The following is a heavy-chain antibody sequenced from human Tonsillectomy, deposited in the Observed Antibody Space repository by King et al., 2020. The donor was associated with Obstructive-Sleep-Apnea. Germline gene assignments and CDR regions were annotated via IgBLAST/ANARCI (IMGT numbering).Heavy chain of an antibody. CDR3: ARDIVVVPATIGDY. V-gene: IGHV3-30*04. CDR2: VSSDGSNE. Sequence: QLVQSGGGVVQPGRALRLSCAASGFTFSSYAMHWVRQAPGKGLEWVAVVSSDGSNEYYADSVKGRFTISRDNSKNTLFLQMNSLRAEDTAVFYCARDIVVVPATIGDYCGQGTLVTVSS. J-gene: IGHJ4*02. CDR1: GFTFSSYA. D-gene: IGHD2-2*01.